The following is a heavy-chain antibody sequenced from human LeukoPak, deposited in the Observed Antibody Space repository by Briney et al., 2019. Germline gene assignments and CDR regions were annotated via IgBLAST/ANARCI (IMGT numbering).Heavy chain of an antibody. Sequence: GGSLRLSCAASGFTFSSYSMDSVRQAPGKGLEWVSSISSSSSYIYYADSVKGRFTISRDNAKNSLYLQMNSLRAEDTAVYYCATFYYDFWSGYYPKKNFDYWGQGTLVTVSS. V-gene: IGHV3-21*01. CDR3: ATFYYDFWSGYYPKKNFDY. CDR1: GFTFSSYS. J-gene: IGHJ4*02. CDR2: ISSSSSYI. D-gene: IGHD3-3*01.